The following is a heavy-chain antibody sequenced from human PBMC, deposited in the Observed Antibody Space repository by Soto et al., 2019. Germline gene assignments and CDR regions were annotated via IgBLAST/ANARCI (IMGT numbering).Heavy chain of an antibody. V-gene: IGHV3-33*01. Sequence: GGSLRLSCAASGFTFSSYGMHWVRQAPGKGLEWVAVIWYDGSNKYYADSVKGRFTISRDNSKNTLYLQMNSLRAEDTAVYYCARDPQDHENYGDYPYYFDYWGQGTLVTVSS. D-gene: IGHD4-17*01. J-gene: IGHJ4*02. CDR3: ARDPQDHENYGDYPYYFDY. CDR2: IWYDGSNK. CDR1: GFTFSSYG.